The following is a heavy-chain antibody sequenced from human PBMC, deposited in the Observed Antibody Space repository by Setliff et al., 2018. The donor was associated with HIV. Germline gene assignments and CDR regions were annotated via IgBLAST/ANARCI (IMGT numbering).Heavy chain of an antibody. CDR3: ARATGAADL. V-gene: IGHV1-3*01. Sequence: GASVKVSCKTSGYTFTQSHDLHWVRQVPGQGPEWMGWINAGNGNTKYSQKFQGRVTMTRDTSTTTAYMELRSLRSDDTAVYYCARATGAADLWGQGTKVTVSS. J-gene: IGHJ5*02. D-gene: IGHD6-13*01. CDR1: GYTFTQSHD. CDR2: INAGNGNT.